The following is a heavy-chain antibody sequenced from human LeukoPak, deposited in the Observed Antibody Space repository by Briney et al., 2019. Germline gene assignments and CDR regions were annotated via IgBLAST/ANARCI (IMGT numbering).Heavy chain of an antibody. V-gene: IGHV4-39*01. CDR2: IYYSGST. Sequence: SETLSLTCTVSGGSISSSSYYWGWIRQPPGKGLEWIGSIYYSGSTYYNPSLKSRVTISVDTSKNQFSLKLSSVTAADTAVYYCATCIVGATDAYFGYWGQGTLVTVSS. CDR3: ATCIVGATDAYFGY. J-gene: IGHJ4*02. D-gene: IGHD1-26*01. CDR1: GGSISSSSYY.